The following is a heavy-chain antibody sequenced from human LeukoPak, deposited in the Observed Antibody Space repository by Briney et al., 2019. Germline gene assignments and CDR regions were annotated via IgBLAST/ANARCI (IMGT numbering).Heavy chain of an antibody. D-gene: IGHD6-13*01. CDR2: INPNSGDT. J-gene: IGHJ5*02. CDR1: GYTFTGYY. CDR3: ARHPVQQLLANPSSNWFDP. V-gene: IGHV1-2*06. Sequence: GASVRVSCKASGYTFTGYYIHWVRQAPGQGLQWLGRINPNSGDTNYAQKFQGRVTMTRDTSINTAYMELSSLRSDDTAIYYCARHPVQQLLANPSSNWFDPWGQGTLVTVSS.